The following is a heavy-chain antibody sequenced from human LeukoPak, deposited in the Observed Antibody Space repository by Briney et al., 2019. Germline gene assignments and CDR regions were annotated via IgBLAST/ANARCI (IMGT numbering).Heavy chain of an antibody. J-gene: IGHJ4*02. Sequence: GGSLRLSCAASGFTFSSYNMNWVHQAPGKGLEWVSSISSSSSYIYYTDSVKGRFTISRDNAKNSLYLQMNSLRADDTAIYYCARVSLGAAAGTSRWGQGTLVTVSS. CDR2: ISSSSSYI. D-gene: IGHD6-13*01. V-gene: IGHV3-21*01. CDR1: GFTFSSYN. CDR3: ARVSLGAAAGTSR.